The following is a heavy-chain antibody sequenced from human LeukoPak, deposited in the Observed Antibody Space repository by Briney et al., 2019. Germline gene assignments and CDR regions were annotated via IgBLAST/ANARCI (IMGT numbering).Heavy chain of an antibody. Sequence: GASVKVSCKASGYTFTSYYMHWVRQAPGQGLEWMGIINPSGGSTSYAQKFQGRVTMTRDMSTSTVYMELSSLRSEDTAVYYCARDEPRDQYDSSGYSYNPWGQGTLVTVSS. D-gene: IGHD3-22*01. J-gene: IGHJ5*02. CDR3: ARDEPRDQYDSSGYSYNP. CDR1: GYTFTSYY. CDR2: INPSGGST. V-gene: IGHV1-46*01.